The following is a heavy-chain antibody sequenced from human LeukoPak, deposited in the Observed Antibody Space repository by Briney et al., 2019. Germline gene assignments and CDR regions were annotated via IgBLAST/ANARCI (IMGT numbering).Heavy chain of an antibody. CDR2: ISYDGSNK. V-gene: IGHV3-30*18. CDR3: AKFPSDLEGVCY. D-gene: IGHD2-21*02. CDR1: GFTFSSYG. Sequence: PGRSLRLSCAASGFTFSSYGMHWVRQAPGRGLEWVAVISYDGSNKYYADSVKGRFTISRDNSKNTLYLQMNSLRAEDTAVYYCAKFPSDLEGVCYWGQGTLVTVSS. J-gene: IGHJ4*02.